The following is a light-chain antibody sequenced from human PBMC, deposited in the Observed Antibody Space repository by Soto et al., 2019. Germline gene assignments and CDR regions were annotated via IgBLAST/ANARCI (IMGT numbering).Light chain of an antibody. CDR1: QSINNW. V-gene: IGKV1-5*03. CDR2: KTS. Sequence: DIQMTQSPSTLSASVGDRVTITCRASQSINNWLAWYQRKPGKAPKLLIYKTSDLESGVPSRFSGSGSGTEFSLTISSLQPDDFATYYCQQYKSFSLTFGGGTRVEVK. J-gene: IGKJ4*01. CDR3: QQYKSFSLT.